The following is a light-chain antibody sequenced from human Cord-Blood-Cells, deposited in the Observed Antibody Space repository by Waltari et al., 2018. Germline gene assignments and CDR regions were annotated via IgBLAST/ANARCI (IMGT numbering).Light chain of an antibody. CDR1: SSDVGGYNY. CDR2: DVS. Sequence: QSALTQPASVSGSPGQSITISCTGTSSDVGGYNYVSWYQQHPGKAPKLMIYDVSKRPSGVSNRFSGSKSGNTASLHISGLQAEDEADYYCSSYTSSSTLVFGGGTKLTVL. CDR3: SSYTSSSTLV. V-gene: IGLV2-14*01. J-gene: IGLJ2*01.